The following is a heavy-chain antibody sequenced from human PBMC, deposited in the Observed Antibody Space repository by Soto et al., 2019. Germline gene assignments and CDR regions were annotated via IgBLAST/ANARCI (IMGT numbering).Heavy chain of an antibody. Sequence: PGGSLRLSCAGSGFTLSTYGMTWVRQAPGKGLEWVSAITGTGGNTYYVDPVKGRFTSSRDNSKNMLYLQMNSVRVEDTAVYYCARIRGYWYGLDVWGQGTTVTVSS. CDR2: ITGTGGNT. CDR1: GFTLSTYG. J-gene: IGHJ6*02. V-gene: IGHV3-23*01. CDR3: ARIRGYWYGLDV.